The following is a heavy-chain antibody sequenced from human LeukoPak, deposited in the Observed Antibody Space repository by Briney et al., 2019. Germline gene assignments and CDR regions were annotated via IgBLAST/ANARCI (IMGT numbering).Heavy chain of an antibody. CDR3: ARATLRGDPFDF. D-gene: IGHD2-21*02. CDR2: IFTSGNT. Sequence: SETLSLTCTVSGDSLNSGNYYWTWIRQHPGKGLEWIGYIFTSGNTYYNPSLKGRLLTSVDTSKSLFSLRLTSVTAADTAMYYCARATLRGDPFDFWGQGIQVTVSS. CDR1: GDSLNSGNYY. J-gene: IGHJ4*02. V-gene: IGHV4-31*03.